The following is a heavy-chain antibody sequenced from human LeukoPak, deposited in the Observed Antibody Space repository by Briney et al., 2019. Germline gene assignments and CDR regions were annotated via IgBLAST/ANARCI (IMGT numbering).Heavy chain of an antibody. CDR3: AELGITMIGGV. CDR2: ISRTGSYI. D-gene: IGHD3-10*02. V-gene: IGHV3-21*01. Sequence: GSLSLSCVASGFTFSSYSMNWVRQAPGKGLEWVSSISRTGSYIYYADLVKGQFTISRDNSKNTLYLQMDSLRAEDTAVYYCAELGITMIGGVWGKGTTVTISS. J-gene: IGHJ6*04. CDR1: GFTFSSYS.